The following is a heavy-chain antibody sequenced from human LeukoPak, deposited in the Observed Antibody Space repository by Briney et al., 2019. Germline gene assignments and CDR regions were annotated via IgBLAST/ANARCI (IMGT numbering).Heavy chain of an antibody. D-gene: IGHD5-18*01. CDR3: ARGEGQLWSYYFDY. CDR1: GGSFSGYY. J-gene: IGHJ4*02. CDR2: INHSGST. V-gene: IGHV4-34*01. Sequence: SETLPLTCAVYGGSFSGYYWSWIRQPPGKGLEWIGEINHSGSTNYNPSLKSRVTISVDTSKNQFSLKLSSVTAADTAVYYCARGEGQLWSYYFDYWGQGALVTVSS.